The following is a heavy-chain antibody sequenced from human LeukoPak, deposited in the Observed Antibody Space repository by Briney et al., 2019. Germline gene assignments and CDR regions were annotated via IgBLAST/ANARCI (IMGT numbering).Heavy chain of an antibody. CDR2: TYYSGST. J-gene: IGHJ5*02. Sequence: PSETLSLTCTVSGGSISSSSYSWGWIRQPPGKGLEWIGSTYYSGSTYYNPSLKSRVTISVDTSKNQFSLKLSSVTAADTAVYYCARHLYSSSMYGWFDPWGQGTLVTVSS. V-gene: IGHV4-39*01. CDR1: GGSISSSSYS. D-gene: IGHD6-13*01. CDR3: ARHLYSSSMYGWFDP.